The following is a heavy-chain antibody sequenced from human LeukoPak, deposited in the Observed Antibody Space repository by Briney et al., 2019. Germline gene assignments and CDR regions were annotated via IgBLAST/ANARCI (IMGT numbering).Heavy chain of an antibody. CDR3: AKDPDWGPEGWYYFDY. CDR2: ISSSSSYI. V-gene: IGHV3-21*04. D-gene: IGHD7-27*01. Sequence: GGSLRLSCAASGFTFSSYSMNWVRQAPGKGLEWVSSISSSSSYIYYADSVKGRFTISRDNAKNSLYLQMNSLRAEDTAVYYCAKDPDWGPEGWYYFDYWGQGTLVTVSS. J-gene: IGHJ4*02. CDR1: GFTFSSYS.